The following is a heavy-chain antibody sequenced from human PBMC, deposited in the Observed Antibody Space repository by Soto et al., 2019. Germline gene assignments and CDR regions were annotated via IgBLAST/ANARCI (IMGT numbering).Heavy chain of an antibody. D-gene: IGHD6-13*01. Sequence: QVQLQQWGAGLLKPSETLSLTCAVYGGSFNGYYWSWIRQPPGKGLEWIGEINHSGNTNYNPSLKRRVTISVDMSKNQFSLKLSSVTAADTAVYYCARGRKQLVLAYYDYYGMDVWGQGPTVTVSS. V-gene: IGHV4-34*01. CDR1: GGSFNGYY. J-gene: IGHJ6*02. CDR3: ARGRKQLVLAYYDYYGMDV. CDR2: INHSGNT.